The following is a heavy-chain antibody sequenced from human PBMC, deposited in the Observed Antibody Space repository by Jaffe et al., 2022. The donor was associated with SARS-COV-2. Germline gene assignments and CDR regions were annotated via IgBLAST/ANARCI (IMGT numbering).Heavy chain of an antibody. CDR1: GGSISSYY. V-gene: IGHV4-59*01. CDR3: ARMYYGSAPDV. J-gene: IGHJ6*04. D-gene: IGHD3-10*01. Sequence: QVQLQESGPGLVKPSETLSLTCTVSGGSISSYYWTWIRLPPGKGLEWIGYIYSSGSTNYNPSLKSRITLSVDTSRNQFSLQLSSVTAEDTAVYYCARMYYGSAPDVWGKGTTVTVSS. CDR2: IYSSGST.